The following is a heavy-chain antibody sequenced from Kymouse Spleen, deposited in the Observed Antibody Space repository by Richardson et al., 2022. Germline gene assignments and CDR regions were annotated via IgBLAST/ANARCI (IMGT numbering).Heavy chain of an antibody. CDR3: ARRDITGPWDAFDI. J-gene: IGHJ3*02. CDR2: INAGNGNT. D-gene: IGHD1-20*01,IGHD1-7*01. Sequence: QVQLVQSGAEVKKPGASVKVSCKASGYTFTSYAMHWVRQAPGQRLEWMGWINAGNGNTKYSQKFQGRVTITRDTSASTAYMELSSLRSEDTAVYYCARRDITGPWDAFDIWGQGTMVTVSS. CDR1: GYTFTSYA. V-gene: IGHV1-3*01.